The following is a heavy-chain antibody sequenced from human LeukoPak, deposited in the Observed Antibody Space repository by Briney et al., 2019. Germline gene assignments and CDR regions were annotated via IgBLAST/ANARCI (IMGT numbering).Heavy chain of an antibody. CDR2: INHSGST. CDR3: ARHGYSSSWYPTPFDY. CDR1: GGSFSGYY. V-gene: IGHV4-34*01. J-gene: IGHJ4*02. Sequence: PSETLSLTCAVYGGSFSGYYWSWIRQPPGKGLEWIGEINHSGSTNYNPSLKSRVTISVDTSKNQFSLKLSSVTAADTAVYYCARHGYSSSWYPTPFDYWGQGTLVTVSS. D-gene: IGHD6-13*01.